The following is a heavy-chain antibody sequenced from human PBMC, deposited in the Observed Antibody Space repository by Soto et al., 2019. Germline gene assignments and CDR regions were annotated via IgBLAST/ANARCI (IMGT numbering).Heavy chain of an antibody. CDR2: IIPIFGTA. Sequence: QVQLVQSGAEVKKPGSSVKVSCKASGCTFSSYAISWVRQAPGQGLEWMGGIIPIFGTANYAQKFQGRVTITADESTSTAYMELSSLRSEDTAVYYCARVTVLERTGGVYWYFDLWGRGTLVTVSS. J-gene: IGHJ2*01. D-gene: IGHD1-1*01. V-gene: IGHV1-69*12. CDR3: ARVTVLERTGGVYWYFDL. CDR1: GCTFSSYA.